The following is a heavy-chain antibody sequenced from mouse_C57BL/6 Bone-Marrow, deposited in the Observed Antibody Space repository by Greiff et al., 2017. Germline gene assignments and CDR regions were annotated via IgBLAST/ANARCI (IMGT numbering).Heavy chain of an antibody. CDR3: ARHYYGSSDWYFDV. CDR1: GYAFSSSW. CDR2: IYPGDGDT. J-gene: IGHJ1*03. Sequence: QVQLQQSGPELVKPGASVKISCKASGYAFSSSWMNWVKQRPGKGLEWIGRIYPGDGDTNYNGKLKGKATLTADKSSSTAYMQLSSLTSEDSAVYFCARHYYGSSDWYFDVWGTGTTVTVSS. D-gene: IGHD1-1*01. V-gene: IGHV1-82*01.